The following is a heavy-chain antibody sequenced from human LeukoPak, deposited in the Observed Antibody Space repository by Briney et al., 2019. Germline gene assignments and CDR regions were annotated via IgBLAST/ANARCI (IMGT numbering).Heavy chain of an antibody. V-gene: IGHV3-53*04. CDR2: IYSGGST. Sequence: GGSLRLSCAASGFTVSSNYMSWVRQAPGKGLEWVSVIYSGGSTYYADSVKGRLTISRHNSKNTLYLQMNSLRAEDTAVYYCAAYWYFDLWGRGTLVTVSS. CDR1: GFTVSSNY. J-gene: IGHJ2*01. CDR3: AAYWYFDL.